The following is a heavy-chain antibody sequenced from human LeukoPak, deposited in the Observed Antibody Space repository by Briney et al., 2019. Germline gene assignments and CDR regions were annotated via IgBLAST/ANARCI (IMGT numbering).Heavy chain of an antibody. CDR2: ISSSSSTI. D-gene: IGHD1-7*01. V-gene: IGHV3-48*04. J-gene: IGHJ5*02. CDR1: GFTFSSYS. CDR3: ARSPRRYNWNWDWFDP. Sequence: GGSLRLSCAASGFTFSSYSMNWVRQAPGKGLEWVSYISSSSSTIYCADSVKGRFTISRDNAKNSLYLQMNSLRAEDTAVYYCARSPRRYNWNWDWFDPWGQGTLVTVSS.